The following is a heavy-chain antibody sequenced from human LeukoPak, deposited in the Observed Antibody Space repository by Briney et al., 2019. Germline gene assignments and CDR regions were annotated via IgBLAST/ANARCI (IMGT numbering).Heavy chain of an antibody. V-gene: IGHV4-34*01. CDR1: VGSFSGYS. CDR2: INHSGSI. Sequence: PSETLSLTCAVYVGSFSGYSWSWIRQPPGKGLEWIGEINHSGSINYNPSLKSRVTISVDTSKKQFSLKLNSVTAADTAVYYCASAGQPRYYYYYMDVWGKGTTVTISS. J-gene: IGHJ6*03. CDR3: ASAGQPRYYYYYMDV. D-gene: IGHD6-6*01.